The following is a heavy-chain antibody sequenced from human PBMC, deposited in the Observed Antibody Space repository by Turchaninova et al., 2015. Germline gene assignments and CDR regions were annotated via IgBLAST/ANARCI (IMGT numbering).Heavy chain of an antibody. V-gene: IGHV2-5*02. CDR2: IYWDDNK. CDR1: GFSLSSSGVG. Sequence: QITLKESGPTLVKPTQTLTLPCPFPGFSLSSSGVGVGWIRQPPGKALEWLALIYWDDNKHYSPSLKTRLAITKDTSKNQVFLTMTNMDPVDTATYYCARGPYYYYYYMDVWGKGTTVTVSS. CDR3: ARGPYYYYYYMDV. J-gene: IGHJ6*03. D-gene: IGHD3/OR15-3a*01.